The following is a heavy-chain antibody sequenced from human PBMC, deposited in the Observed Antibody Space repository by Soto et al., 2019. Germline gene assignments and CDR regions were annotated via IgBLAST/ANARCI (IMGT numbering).Heavy chain of an antibody. CDR1: GYTFTSYG. CDR3: ARGTYYDFWSGYRRLDY. J-gene: IGHJ4*02. CDR2: ISAYNGNT. V-gene: IGHV1-18*01. D-gene: IGHD3-3*01. Sequence: ASVKVSCKASGYTFTSYGISWVRQAPGQGLEWMGWISAYNGNTNYAQKLQGRVTMTTDTSTSTAYMELRSLRSDDTAVYYCARGTYYDFWSGYRRLDYWGQGTLVTVSS.